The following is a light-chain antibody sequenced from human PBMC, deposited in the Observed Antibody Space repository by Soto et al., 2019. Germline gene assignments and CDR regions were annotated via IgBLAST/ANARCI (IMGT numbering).Light chain of an antibody. V-gene: IGKV3-15*01. CDR1: QSVGTN. Sequence: IVLTQSPCTLSVSPGDRATLSRRASQSVGTNLAWYQQKPGQAPRLLIYGASTRATGIPARFSGSGSGTEFTLTISSLQSEDFEVYYCQQYNSWPPITFGQGTRLEIK. CDR2: GAS. J-gene: IGKJ5*01. CDR3: QQYNSWPPIT.